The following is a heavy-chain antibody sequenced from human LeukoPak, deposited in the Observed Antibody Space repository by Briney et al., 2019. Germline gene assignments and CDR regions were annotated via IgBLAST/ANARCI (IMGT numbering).Heavy chain of an antibody. CDR1: GFTFSSYW. J-gene: IGHJ6*03. D-gene: IGHD1/OR15-1a*01. V-gene: IGHV3-74*01. CDR3: AREGTGSYMDV. Sequence: GGPLRLSFAASGFTFSSYWMHWFRQAPGKGLVWVSRIRTDGTITTYADSVKGRFSISRDNAKNTLYLQVNSLRVEDTAVYYCAREGTGSYMDVWGKGTTVTVSS. CDR2: IRTDGTIT.